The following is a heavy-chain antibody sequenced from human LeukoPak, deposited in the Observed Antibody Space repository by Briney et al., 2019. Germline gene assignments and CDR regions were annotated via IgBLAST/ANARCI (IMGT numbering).Heavy chain of an antibody. CDR1: GGSISSYY. CDR3: ARHRYYYRSGSYYGAPYYMDV. D-gene: IGHD3-10*01. V-gene: IGHV4-39*01. Sequence: SETLSLTCTVSGGSISSYYWGWIRQPPGKGLEWIGSIYYSGSTYYNPSLKSRVTISVDTSKNQFSLKLSSVTAADTAVYYCARHRYYYRSGSYYGAPYYMDVWGKGTTVTISS. J-gene: IGHJ6*03. CDR2: IYYSGST.